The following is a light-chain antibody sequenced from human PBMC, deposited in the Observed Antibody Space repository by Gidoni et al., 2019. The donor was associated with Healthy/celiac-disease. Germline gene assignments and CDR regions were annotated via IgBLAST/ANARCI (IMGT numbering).Light chain of an antibody. CDR3: QQYGSQGT. J-gene: IGKJ2*01. V-gene: IGKV3-20*01. Sequence: DIVLTQSPGTLSLSPGERATLSCRASQSVSSSYLAWYQQKPGQAPRLLIYGASSRAAGIPDRFSGSGSGTDFTLTISRLEPEDFAVYYCQQYGSQGTFXQXTKLEIK. CDR2: GAS. CDR1: QSVSSSY.